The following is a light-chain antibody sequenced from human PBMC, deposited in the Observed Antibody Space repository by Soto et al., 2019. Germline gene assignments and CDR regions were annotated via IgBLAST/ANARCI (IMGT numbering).Light chain of an antibody. Sequence: QSVLTQPPSASGSPGQSVTISCTGTSSDVGGYNYVSWYQQHPGKAPKLMIYEVNKRPSGVPDRFSGSKSGTSASLAITGLQAEDEADYYCQSYDSSLSVLYVFGTGTKVTVL. CDR2: EVN. CDR3: QSYDSSLSVLYV. CDR1: SSDVGGYNY. J-gene: IGLJ1*01. V-gene: IGLV2-8*01.